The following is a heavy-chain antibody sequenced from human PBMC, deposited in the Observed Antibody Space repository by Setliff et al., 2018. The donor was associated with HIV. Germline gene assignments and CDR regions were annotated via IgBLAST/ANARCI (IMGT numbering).Heavy chain of an antibody. J-gene: IGHJ6*02. CDR1: GYKFNIFG. CDR2: ISGNNRIT. D-gene: IGHD5-12*01. V-gene: IGHV1-18*01. CDR3: ASGYSAYDTRNYYYYYNMDV. Sequence: ASVKVSCKTSGYKFNIFGVSWVRQAPGQGLEWMGWISGNNRITHYAQNFQSRVTLTTDTSTSTSNMELRSLRSDDTAVYYCASGYSAYDTRNYYYYYNMDVWGLGTTVTVSS.